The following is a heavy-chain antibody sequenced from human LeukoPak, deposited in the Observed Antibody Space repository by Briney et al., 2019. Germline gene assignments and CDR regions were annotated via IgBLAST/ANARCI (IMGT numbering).Heavy chain of an antibody. CDR2: IIPIFGTA. J-gene: IGHJ5*02. D-gene: IGHD5-18*01. V-gene: IGHV1-69*05. CDR1: GGTFSSYA. CDR3: ARDRYSYAKGEVVWFDP. Sequence: SVKVSCKASGGTFSSYAISWVRQAPGQGLEWVGRIIPIFGTANYAQKLQGRVTITTDESTSTAYMELSSLRSEDTAVYYCARDRYSYAKGEVVWFDPWGQGTLVTVSS.